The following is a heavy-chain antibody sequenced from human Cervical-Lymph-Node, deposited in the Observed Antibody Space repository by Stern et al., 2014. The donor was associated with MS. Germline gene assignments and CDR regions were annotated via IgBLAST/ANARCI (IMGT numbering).Heavy chain of an antibody. J-gene: IGHJ5*02. V-gene: IGHV4-61*02. CDR1: GGSISSSGYY. CDR3: ATTRWDLFTWNWFDP. Sequence: VQLVESGPGLVKPSQTLSLTCTVSGGSISSSGYYWSWIRQPADKGLEWIGRIHDSGSTYYNPSLKSRVTTSMEPAKKQFSLKLPSVTAADTAVYYCATTRWDLFTWNWFDPWGQGTLVTVSS. CDR2: IHDSGST. D-gene: IGHD1-26*01.